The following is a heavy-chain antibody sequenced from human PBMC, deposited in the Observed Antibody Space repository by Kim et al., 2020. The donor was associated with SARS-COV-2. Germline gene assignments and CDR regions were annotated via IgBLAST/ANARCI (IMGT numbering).Heavy chain of an antibody. CDR2: I. Sequence: ITHTPSLKSRVTISVDTSKNQFSLSLSSVTAADTAVYYCARDRQYAHFYYWGQGTLVTVSS. CDR3: ARDRQYAHFYY. J-gene: IGHJ4*02. V-gene: IGHV4-59*01. D-gene: IGHD2-2*01.